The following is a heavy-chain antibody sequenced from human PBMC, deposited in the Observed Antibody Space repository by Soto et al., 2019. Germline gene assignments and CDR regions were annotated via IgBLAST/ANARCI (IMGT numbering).Heavy chain of an antibody. CDR3: ARQGFSKQYYYGMDI. V-gene: IGHV5-51*01. D-gene: IGHD4-4*01. CDR2: IFPDDGET. Sequence: GESLKISCQGSGYSFTSYWIGWVRQMPGKGLEWMGIIFPDDGETRYSPSFQGQVTISADKSTTTAYLKWSSLKASDTATYFCARQGFSKQYYYGMDIWGQGTAVTVSS. CDR1: GYSFTSYW. J-gene: IGHJ6*02.